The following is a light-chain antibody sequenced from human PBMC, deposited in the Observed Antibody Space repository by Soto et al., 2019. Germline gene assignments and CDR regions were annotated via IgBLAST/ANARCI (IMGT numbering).Light chain of an antibody. CDR2: GAS. V-gene: IGKV3D-15*01. J-gene: IGKJ5*01. CDR1: QTVRSN. Sequence: EIVLTQSPATLSLSPGETATLSCRASQTVRSNLAWYQQRPGQAPRLLIYGASSRATGIPDRFSGSGSGTDFTLTISSLQSEDFAVYYCQQYNTWPLITFGPGARLEIK. CDR3: QQYNTWPLIT.